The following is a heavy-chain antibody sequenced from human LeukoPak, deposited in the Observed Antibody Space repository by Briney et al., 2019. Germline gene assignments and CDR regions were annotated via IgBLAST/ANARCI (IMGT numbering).Heavy chain of an antibody. V-gene: IGHV4-39*07. CDR3: ARDGLLWFGELSHFDY. CDR1: GGSISSSSYY. J-gene: IGHJ4*02. Sequence: SETLSLTCTVSGGSISSSSYYWGWIRQPPGKGLEWIGSIYYSGSTYYNPSLKSRVTISVDTSKNQFSLKLSSVTAADTAVYYCARDGLLWFGELSHFDYWGQGTLVTVSS. D-gene: IGHD3-10*01. CDR2: IYYSGST.